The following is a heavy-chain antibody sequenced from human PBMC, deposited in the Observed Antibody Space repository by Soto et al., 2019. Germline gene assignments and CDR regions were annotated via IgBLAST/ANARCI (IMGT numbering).Heavy chain of an antibody. V-gene: IGHV3-23*01. CDR1: GFTFSSYA. J-gene: IGHJ4*02. D-gene: IGHD3-3*01. CDR2: ISGSGGST. Sequence: EVQLLESGGGLVQPGGSLRLSCAASGFTFSSYAMSWVRQAPGKGLEWVSAISGSGGSTYYADSVKGRFTISRDNSKNTLYLQMNSLRAEDTAVYYCAKERLVTIFGVVRFNFDYWGQGTLVTVSS. CDR3: AKERLVTIFGVVRFNFDY.